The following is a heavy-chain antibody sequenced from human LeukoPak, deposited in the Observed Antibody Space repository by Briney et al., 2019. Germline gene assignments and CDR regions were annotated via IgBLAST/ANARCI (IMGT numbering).Heavy chain of an antibody. CDR3: ARRMAYGGDY. CDR2: FSPKSGDT. Sequence: ASVTLSCKASGYTFTDYYIHWVRQAPGQGFEWMGWFSPKSGDTNYAQNFQHRVTMTRDTSISTAYMELSSLRSDDTAMYYCARRMAYGGDYWGQGTLVSVPS. V-gene: IGHV1-2*02. CDR1: GYTFTDYY. D-gene: IGHD4-23*01. J-gene: IGHJ4*02.